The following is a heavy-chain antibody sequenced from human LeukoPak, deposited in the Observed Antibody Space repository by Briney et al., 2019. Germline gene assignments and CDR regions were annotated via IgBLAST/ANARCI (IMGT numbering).Heavy chain of an antibody. CDR2: IYHSGST. Sequence: PSKTLSLTCTVSGYSISSGYYWGWIRQPPGQGLEWIGSIYHSGSTYYNPSLKSRVTISVDTSKNQFSLKLSSVTAADTAVYYCARGEPIAAAGFISAWGQGTLVTVSS. V-gene: IGHV4-38-2*02. J-gene: IGHJ5*02. D-gene: IGHD6-13*01. CDR3: ARGEPIAAAGFISA. CDR1: GYSISSGYY.